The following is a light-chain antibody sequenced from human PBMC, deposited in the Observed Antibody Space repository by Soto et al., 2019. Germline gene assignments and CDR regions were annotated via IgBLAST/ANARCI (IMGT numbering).Light chain of an antibody. V-gene: IGKV1-33*01. CDR1: QGISSF. CDR3: QQYDNLLT. CDR2: DAS. Sequence: IQLTQSPSSLSASVGDSVTITFRASQGISSFLAWYQQKPGKAPKLLIYDASNLETGVPSRFSGSGSGTDFTFTIRSLQPEDIATYYCQQYDNLLTFGQGTRLEIK. J-gene: IGKJ5*01.